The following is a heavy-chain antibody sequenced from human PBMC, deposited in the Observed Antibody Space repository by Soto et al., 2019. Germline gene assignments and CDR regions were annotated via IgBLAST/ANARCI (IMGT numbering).Heavy chain of an antibody. J-gene: IGHJ3*02. Sequence: GGSLRLSCAASGFTFSSYGMHWVRQAPGKGLEWVAVISYDGSNKYYADSVKGRFTISRDNSKNTLYLQMNSLRAEDTAVYYCAKDPVRYSSGWYWRGGAFDIWGQGTMVTVSS. D-gene: IGHD6-19*01. CDR2: ISYDGSNK. V-gene: IGHV3-30*18. CDR3: AKDPVRYSSGWYWRGGAFDI. CDR1: GFTFSSYG.